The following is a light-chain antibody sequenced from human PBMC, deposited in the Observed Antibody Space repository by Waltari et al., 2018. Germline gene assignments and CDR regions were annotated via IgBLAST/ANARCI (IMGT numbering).Light chain of an antibody. CDR3: QQYNSYSWT. J-gene: IGKJ1*01. CDR2: KAS. Sequence: DIQMTQSPSTLSASVGDRVTITCRASQSISSWLAWYQQKPGKAPKLLIYKASSLESGVPARCSGSGSGTEFTLTISSLQPDYVATYYCQQYNSYSWTFGQGTKVEIK. V-gene: IGKV1-5*03. CDR1: QSISSW.